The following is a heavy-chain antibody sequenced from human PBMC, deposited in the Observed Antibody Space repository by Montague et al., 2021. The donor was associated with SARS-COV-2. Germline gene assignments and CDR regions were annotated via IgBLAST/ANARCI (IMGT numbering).Heavy chain of an antibody. Sequence: IYYSGSTYYNPSLKSRVTISVDTSKNQFSLKLSSVTSADTAVYYSARGGYYDSSGYSLLYYYYGMDVWGQGTTVTVSS. V-gene: IGHV4-31*02. J-gene: IGHJ6*02. CDR2: IYYSGST. D-gene: IGHD3-22*01. CDR3: ARGGYYDSSGYSLLYYYYGMDV.